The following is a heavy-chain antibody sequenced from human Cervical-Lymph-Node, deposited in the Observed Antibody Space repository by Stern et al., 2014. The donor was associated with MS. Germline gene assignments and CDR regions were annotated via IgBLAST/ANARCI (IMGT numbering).Heavy chain of an antibody. CDR2: IYYSGST. CDR3: ATGGYSYGLFDY. J-gene: IGHJ4*02. Sequence: QVQLQESGPGLVKPSETLSLTCTVSGGSISSYYWSWIRQPPGKGLEWIGYIYYSGSTNYNPSLKSRVTISVDTSKNQFSLKLSSVTAADTAVYYCATGGYSYGLFDYWGQGTLVTVSS. D-gene: IGHD5-18*01. V-gene: IGHV4-59*01. CDR1: GGSISSYY.